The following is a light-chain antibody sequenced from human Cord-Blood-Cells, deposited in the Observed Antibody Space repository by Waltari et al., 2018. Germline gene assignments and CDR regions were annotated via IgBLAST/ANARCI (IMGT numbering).Light chain of an antibody. J-gene: IGLJ3*02. V-gene: IGLV2-23*01. Sequence: QSALTQPASVSGSPGQSITISCTGTSSDVGSYNLFSCYQQHPGKAPKLMIYAGSKGPAGVATRFSGSKSGSAAALTISGLQAEGEAEYYCCAYAGSSTWVFGGGTKLTVL. CDR2: AGS. CDR3: CAYAGSSTWV. CDR1: SSDVGSYNL.